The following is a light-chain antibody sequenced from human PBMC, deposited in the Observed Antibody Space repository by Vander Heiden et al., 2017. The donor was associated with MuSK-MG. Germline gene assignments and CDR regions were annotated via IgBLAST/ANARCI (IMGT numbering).Light chain of an antibody. CDR1: QSISIY. V-gene: IGKV1-39*01. CDR3: QQSHSSPLT. J-gene: IGKJ4*01. Sequence: DIQMTQSPSFLSASVGDKVTITCRASQSISIYLNWYQQKPGKAPSLLISAAFTLESGVPGRFSGSGSGTDFTLTISSLQPDDFATYYCQQSHSSPLTFGGGTKVDIK. CDR2: AAF.